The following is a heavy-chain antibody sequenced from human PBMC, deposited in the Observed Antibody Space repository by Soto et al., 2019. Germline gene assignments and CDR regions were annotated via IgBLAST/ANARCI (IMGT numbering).Heavy chain of an antibody. J-gene: IGHJ6*02. CDR3: VQLMTAVPTLGMDV. D-gene: IGHD4-17*01. CDR1: GFSLITTGSG. V-gene: IGHV2-5*04. Sequence: QITLKESGPTLVEPTQTLTLTCTFSGFSLITTGSGVAWIRQPPGKALEWLALIYWDDDKRYSPSLKSRLTSSKDTSNNQVVLTMTDMDPVDTGTYCCVQLMTAVPTLGMDVWGQGTAVTVSS. CDR2: IYWDDDK.